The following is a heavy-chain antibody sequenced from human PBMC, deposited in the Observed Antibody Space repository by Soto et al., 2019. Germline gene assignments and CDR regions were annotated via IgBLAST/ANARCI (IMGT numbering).Heavy chain of an antibody. D-gene: IGHD6-13*01. CDR1: GFTFSSYG. V-gene: IGHV3-33*01. Sequence: GGSLGLSCAASGFTFSSYGMHWVRQAPGKGLEWVAVIWYDGSNKYYADSVKGRFTISRDNSKNTLYLQMNSLRAEDTAVYYCARVTRSSWYFDYWGQGTLVTVSS. CDR3: ARVTRSSWYFDY. CDR2: IWYDGSNK. J-gene: IGHJ4*02.